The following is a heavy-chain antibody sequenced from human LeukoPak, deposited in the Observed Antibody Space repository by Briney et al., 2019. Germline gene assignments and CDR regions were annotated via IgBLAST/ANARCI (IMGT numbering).Heavy chain of an antibody. CDR2: IGHDGSGA. CDR1: GFPFNNYW. CDR3: ARYQQTGYELDY. D-gene: IGHD5-12*01. J-gene: IGHJ4*02. Sequence: PGGSLRLSCAASGFPFNNYWMHWVRQSPGKGLICVARIGHDGSGAGYADSVKGRFTISRDNAKSTLYLQMNSLRAEDTAVYYCARYQQTGYELDYWGQGTLVTVSS. V-gene: IGHV3-74*01.